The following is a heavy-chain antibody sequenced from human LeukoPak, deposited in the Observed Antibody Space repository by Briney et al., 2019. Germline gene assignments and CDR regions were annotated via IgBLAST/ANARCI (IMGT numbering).Heavy chain of an antibody. CDR1: GFTFSSYS. CDR2: ISSSSSYI. CDR3: AGASRSRGSSDYYYYGMDV. Sequence: GGSLRLSCAASGFTFSSYSMNWVRQAPGKGLEWVSSISSSSSYIYYADSVKGRFTISRDNAKNSLYLQMNSLRAEDTAVYYCAGASRSRGSSDYYYYGMDVWGQGTTVTVSS. D-gene: IGHD2-15*01. V-gene: IGHV3-21*01. J-gene: IGHJ6*02.